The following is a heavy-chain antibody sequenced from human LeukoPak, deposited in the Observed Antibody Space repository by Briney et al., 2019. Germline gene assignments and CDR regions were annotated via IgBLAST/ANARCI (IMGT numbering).Heavy chain of an antibody. CDR3: ARSTYYYDSSGDSDAFDI. D-gene: IGHD3-22*01. V-gene: IGHV3-74*01. Sequence: GGSLRLSCAASGFTFSSYWMHWVRQAPGKGLVWVSRINTDGSSTSYADSVKGRFTISRDNSKNTLYLQMNSLRAEDTAVYYCARSTYYYDSSGDSDAFDIWGQGTMVTVSS. J-gene: IGHJ3*02. CDR2: INTDGSST. CDR1: GFTFSSYW.